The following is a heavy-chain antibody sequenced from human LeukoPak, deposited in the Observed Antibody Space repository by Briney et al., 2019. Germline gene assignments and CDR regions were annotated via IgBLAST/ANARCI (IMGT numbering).Heavy chain of an antibody. CDR1: GYTFNSYG. J-gene: IGHJ4*02. D-gene: IGHD3-10*01. V-gene: IGHV1-18*01. Sequence: EASVKVSRKASGYTFNSYGISWVRQAPGQGLEWMGWISASNGNTNYAQKLQGRVTMTTDTSTNTAYMELRSLRSDDTAVYYCVRDLPAYGSGTYYRLPFDYWGQGTLVTVSS. CDR2: ISASNGNT. CDR3: VRDLPAYGSGTYYRLPFDY.